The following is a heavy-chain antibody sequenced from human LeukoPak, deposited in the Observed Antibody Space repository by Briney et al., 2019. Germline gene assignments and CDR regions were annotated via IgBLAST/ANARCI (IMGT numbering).Heavy chain of an antibody. V-gene: IGHV1-46*01. D-gene: IGHD3-22*01. CDR3: ARWWDDGSGYSYLYGMDV. CDR2: IIPSGGST. J-gene: IGHJ6*02. CDR1: GYTFTSHY. Sequence: ASVKVSCKASGYTFTSHYMHWVRQAPGQGLEWMGIIIPSGGSTSYAQKFQGRVTMTRDTSTSTVYMELSSLRPEDTAVYYCARWWDDGSGYSYLYGMDVWGQGTTVTVSS.